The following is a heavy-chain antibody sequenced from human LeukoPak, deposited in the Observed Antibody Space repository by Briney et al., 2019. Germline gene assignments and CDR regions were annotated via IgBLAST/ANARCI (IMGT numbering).Heavy chain of an antibody. CDR3: AKASGGYCSSISCYHFDY. V-gene: IGHV3-9*01. CDR2: XXXXSGTI. Sequence: PGGSLRLSCAASGFAFHDYAMHWVRQAPGKGLEWXXXXXXXSGTIRYADSVEGRFTISRDNAKNSLYRQMNSLRAEDTALYYCAKASGGYCSSISCYHFDYWGQGTLVTVSS. J-gene: IGHJ4*02. CDR1: GFAFHDYA. D-gene: IGHD2-2*01.